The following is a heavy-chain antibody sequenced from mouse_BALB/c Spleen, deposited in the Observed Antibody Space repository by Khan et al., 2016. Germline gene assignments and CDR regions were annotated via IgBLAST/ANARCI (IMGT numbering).Heavy chain of an antibody. CDR3: ARQGDYGYDVY. CDR1: GFDFSRYW. V-gene: IGHV4-1*02. CDR2: INPDSSTI. D-gene: IGHD2-2*01. Sequence: EVQLVESGGGLVQPGGSLKLSCAASGFDFSRYWMSWVRQAPGKGLEWIGEINPDSSTINYKPSLKDKFIISRDNAKNTLYLQMSKVRSEDTALYYCARQGDYGYDVYWGQGTTLTVSS. J-gene: IGHJ2*01.